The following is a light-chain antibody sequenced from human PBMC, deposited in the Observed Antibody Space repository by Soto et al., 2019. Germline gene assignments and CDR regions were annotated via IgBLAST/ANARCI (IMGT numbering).Light chain of an antibody. CDR1: QSVSSSY. V-gene: IGKV3-20*01. J-gene: IGKJ5*01. Sequence: EIVSTQSPGILSLSPGERATLSCRAIQSVSSSYLAWYQQKPGQAPRLLIYGASSRATGIPDRFSGSGSGTDFTLTISRLEPEDFAVYYCQQYGSSPPITFGQGTRLEIK. CDR3: QQYGSSPPIT. CDR2: GAS.